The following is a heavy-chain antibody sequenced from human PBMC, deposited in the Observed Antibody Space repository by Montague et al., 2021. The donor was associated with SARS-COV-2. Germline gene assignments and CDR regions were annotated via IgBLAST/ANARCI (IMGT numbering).Heavy chain of an antibody. D-gene: IGHD3-22*01. CDR3: ARGHLSVSMIVVVFTSVSYYFDY. CDR2: IKQSGRT. CDR1: GGSFGDDH. Sequence: SETLSLTCAVYGGSFGDDHWSWIRQPPGKGLEWIGDIKQSGRTNYNPSLKSRVTISVDTSKNQFSLKLTSVTAADTAVYFCARGHLSVSMIVVVFTSVSYYFDYWGQGAQVTVSS. V-gene: IGHV4-34*01. J-gene: IGHJ4*02.